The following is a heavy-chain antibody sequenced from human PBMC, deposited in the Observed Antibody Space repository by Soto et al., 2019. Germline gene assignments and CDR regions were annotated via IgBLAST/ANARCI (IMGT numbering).Heavy chain of an antibody. CDR1: GYSFTSYG. Sequence: QVQLLQSGTVVEKPGASVMVSCKASGYSFTSYGISWVRQAPGQGLEWMGWISAYNGNKKYAQKLQGRVTMTTDTTTSTAYMELRSLRSDDTAVYYCARDLGQLLVDYWGQGTLVTVSS. V-gene: IGHV1-18*01. D-gene: IGHD6-13*01. CDR2: ISAYNGNK. J-gene: IGHJ4*02. CDR3: ARDLGQLLVDY.